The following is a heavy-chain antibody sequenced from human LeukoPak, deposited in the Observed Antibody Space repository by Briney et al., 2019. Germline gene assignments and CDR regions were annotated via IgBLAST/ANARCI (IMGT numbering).Heavy chain of an antibody. Sequence: ASVKVSCKASGYTFTGSYMHWVRQAPGQGLEWMGWINPNSGGTNYAQKFQGRVTMTRDTSISTAYVELSRLRSDDTAVYYCASLGLSTVTPSRDDYWGQGTLVTVSS. CDR3: ASLGLSTVTPSRDDY. D-gene: IGHD4-11*01. CDR2: INPNSGGT. J-gene: IGHJ4*02. V-gene: IGHV1-2*02. CDR1: GYTFTGSY.